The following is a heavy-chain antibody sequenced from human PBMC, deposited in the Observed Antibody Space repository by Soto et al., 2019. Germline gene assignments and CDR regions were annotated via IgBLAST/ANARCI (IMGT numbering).Heavy chain of an antibody. D-gene: IGHD5-18*01. CDR3: ARLSWIRLEYYVDY. Sequence: QVQLQESGPGLVKPSETLSLTCTVSGGSISSYYWSWIRQPPGKGLEWIGYIYYSGSTNYNPSLKRRVTTSVDTSKNQFSLKLSSVTAADTAVYYCARLSWIRLEYYVDYWGQGTLVTVSS. CDR2: IYYSGST. V-gene: IGHV4-59*08. CDR1: GGSISSYY. J-gene: IGHJ4*02.